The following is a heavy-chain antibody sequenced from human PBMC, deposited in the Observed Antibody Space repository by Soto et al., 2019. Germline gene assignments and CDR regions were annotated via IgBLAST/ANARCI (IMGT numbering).Heavy chain of an antibody. D-gene: IGHD3-10*01. V-gene: IGHV3-64*02. CDR1: GFTFSSFS. Sequence: VSLRLSCAASGFTFSSFSLHWVRQVPGKGLEFVSAISLNGHNTRYADSVKGRFTISRDNSRNTLYLQMGSLRTEDTAVYYCARGKGCTDANCYYAYYFDHWGQGALVTVSS. CDR2: ISLNGHNT. CDR3: ARGKGCTDANCYYAYYFDH. J-gene: IGHJ4*02.